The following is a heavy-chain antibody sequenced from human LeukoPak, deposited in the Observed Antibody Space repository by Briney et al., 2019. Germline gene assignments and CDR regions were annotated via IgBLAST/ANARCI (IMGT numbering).Heavy chain of an antibody. D-gene: IGHD1-26*01. CDR2: FDPEDGET. CDR1: GYTLTELS. J-gene: IGHJ6*03. CDR3: ATVVGATSGLYYYYYMDV. V-gene: IGHV1-24*01. Sequence: GASVKVSCKVSGYTLTELSMHWVRQAPGKGLEWMGGFDPEDGETIYAQKFQGRVTMTEDTSTDTAYMELSSLRSEDTAVYYCATVVGATSGLYYYYYMDVWGKGTTVTVSS.